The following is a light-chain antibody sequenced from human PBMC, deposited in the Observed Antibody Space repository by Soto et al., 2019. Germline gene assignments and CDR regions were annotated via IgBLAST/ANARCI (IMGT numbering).Light chain of an antibody. V-gene: IGKV1-6*01. Sequence: AIEMTQSPSSLSASVGDRVTITCRASQGIRNDLGWYQQKPGKAPQLLIYAASTLQSGVPSRFSGSGSGTDITLTISSLQPEDFATYYCLQDYSYPLTFGGGTKVEI. CDR1: QGIRND. CDR3: LQDYSYPLT. CDR2: AAS. J-gene: IGKJ4*01.